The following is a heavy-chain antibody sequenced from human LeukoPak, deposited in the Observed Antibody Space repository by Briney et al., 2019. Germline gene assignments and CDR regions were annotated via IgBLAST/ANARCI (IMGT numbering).Heavy chain of an antibody. V-gene: IGHV3-21*01. CDR2: XXXXGXXX. J-gene: IGHJ6*04. CDR1: GFIFSSHW. Sequence: GGSLRLSCAASGFIFSSHWMSWVRQAPGKGLEWVSXXXXXGXXXYYADSVKGRFTISRDNAKKSLYLQMNTLRAEDTAVYYCXXXXXXSXIAVVGXYXYXXMDVWGKGTTVXXSS. CDR3: XXXXXXSXIAVVGXYXYXXMDV. D-gene: IGHD6-13*01.